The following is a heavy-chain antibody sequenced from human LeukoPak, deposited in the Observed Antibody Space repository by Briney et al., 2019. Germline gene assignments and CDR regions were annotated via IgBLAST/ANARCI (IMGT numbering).Heavy chain of an antibody. D-gene: IGHD6-19*01. J-gene: IGHJ6*03. V-gene: IGHV1-24*01. CDR1: GYTLTELS. Sequence: ASVTVSCKVSGYTLTELSMHWVRQAPGKGLEWMGGFDPEDGETIYAQKFQGRVTMTEDTSTDTAYMELSSLRSEDTAVYYCARAGLPSGSNFYYYYLDVWGKGTTVTVSS. CDR2: FDPEDGET. CDR3: ARAGLPSGSNFYYYYLDV.